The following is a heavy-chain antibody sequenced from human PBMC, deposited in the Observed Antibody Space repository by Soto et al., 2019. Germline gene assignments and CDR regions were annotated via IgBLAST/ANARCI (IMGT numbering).Heavy chain of an antibody. CDR3: AKDLPYDFWSGDYTDSQSSVDY. V-gene: IGHV3-30*18. D-gene: IGHD3-3*01. Sequence: QVQLVESGGGVVQPGRSLRLSCAAAGFTFSSYGMHWVRQAPGKGLEWVAVISYDGSNKYYADSVKGRFTISRDNSKNTLYLQMNSLRAEDTAVYYCAKDLPYDFWSGDYTDSQSSVDYWGQGTLVTVSS. J-gene: IGHJ4*02. CDR2: ISYDGSNK. CDR1: GFTFSSYG.